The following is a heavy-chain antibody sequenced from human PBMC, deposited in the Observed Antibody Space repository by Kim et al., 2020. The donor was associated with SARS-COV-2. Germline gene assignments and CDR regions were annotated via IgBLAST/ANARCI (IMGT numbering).Heavy chain of an antibody. CDR1: GGSISSSSYY. Sequence: SETLSLTCTVSGGSISSSSYYWGWIRQPPGKGLEWIGSIYYSGSTYYNPSLKSRVTISVDTSKNQFSLKLSSVTAADTAVYYCARQDGYNPYYFDYWGQG. CDR3: ARQDGYNPYYFDY. CDR2: IYYSGST. D-gene: IGHD5-12*01. V-gene: IGHV4-39*01. J-gene: IGHJ4*02.